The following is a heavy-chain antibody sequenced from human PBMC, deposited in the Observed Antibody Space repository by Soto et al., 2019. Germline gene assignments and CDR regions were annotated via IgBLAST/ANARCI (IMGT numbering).Heavy chain of an antibody. CDR1: GFSLSTSGVG. Sequence: QITLKESGPTLVKPTQTLTLTCTFSGFSLSTSGVGVGWIRQPPGKALEWLAVIYWDDDKRSSSSLKSRLTIXMDASXXQVVLTMTNMDPVDTATYYCAHHPYYGLGTYSFDYWGQGILVTVSS. CDR3: AHHPYYGLGTYSFDY. CDR2: IYWDDDK. D-gene: IGHD3-10*01. V-gene: IGHV2-5*02. J-gene: IGHJ4*02.